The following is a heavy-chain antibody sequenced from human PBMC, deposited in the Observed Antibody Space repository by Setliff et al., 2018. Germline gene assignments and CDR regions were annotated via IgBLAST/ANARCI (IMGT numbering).Heavy chain of an antibody. CDR2: IRVSGGIT. CDR1: GFTFSSYA. Sequence: GGSLRLSCAASGFTFSSYAITWVRQAPGQGLEWVSAIRVSGGITYYADSVKGRFTISRDNSKHTLYLQMNSLRAEDTAVYCCAKDQAAWYYYGSGSYYYDYWCQGTLVTVSS. CDR3: AKDQAAWYYYGSGSYYYDY. V-gene: IGHV3-23*01. J-gene: IGHJ4*02. D-gene: IGHD3-10*01.